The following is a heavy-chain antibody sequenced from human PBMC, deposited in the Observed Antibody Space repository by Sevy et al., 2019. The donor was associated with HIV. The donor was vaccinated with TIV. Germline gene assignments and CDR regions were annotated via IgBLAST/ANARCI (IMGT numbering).Heavy chain of an antibody. D-gene: IGHD5-18*01. J-gene: IGHJ4*02. CDR1: GFTFSGYC. CDR2: IKEDGSAE. Sequence: GGSLRISCAASGFTFSGYCMTWVRQAPGKGLEWVANIKEDGSAEYYVDSVKGRFTISRDNAKNSLFLQLNSLRVEDTAMYYCARDSPGYGAYDYVGQGTLVTVSS. V-gene: IGHV3-7*01. CDR3: ARDSPGYGAYDY.